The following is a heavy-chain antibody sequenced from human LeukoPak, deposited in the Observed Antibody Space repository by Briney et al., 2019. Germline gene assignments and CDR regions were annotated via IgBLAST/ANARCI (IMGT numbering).Heavy chain of an antibody. V-gene: IGHV3-23*01. D-gene: IGHD1-1*01. CDR2: ISGGGGSA. J-gene: IGHJ4*02. CDR3: AKDWKPGKRYFHY. CDR1: GFTFSGSA. Sequence: PGGSLRLPCAASGFTFSGSAMDWVRQAPGKGLEWVSAISGGGGSAYYADSVKGRFTISRDNSKNTLYLQMNSLRAEDTAVYYCAKDWKPGKRYFHYWGQGSLVTVSS.